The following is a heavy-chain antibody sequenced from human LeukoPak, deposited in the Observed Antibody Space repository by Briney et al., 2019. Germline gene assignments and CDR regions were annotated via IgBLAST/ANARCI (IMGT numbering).Heavy chain of an antibody. V-gene: IGHV3-74*01. CDR2: INSDGSST. CDR1: GFTSSSYW. D-gene: IGHD2-21*02. CDR3: ARVGGLVTKGHTSYYMDV. J-gene: IGHJ6*03. Sequence: PGGSLRLSCAASGFTSSSYWMHWVRQAPGKGLVWVSRINSDGSSTNYADSVKGRFTISRDNAKNTLYLQMNSLRAEDTAVYYCARVGGLVTKGHTSYYMDVWGKGTTVAVSS.